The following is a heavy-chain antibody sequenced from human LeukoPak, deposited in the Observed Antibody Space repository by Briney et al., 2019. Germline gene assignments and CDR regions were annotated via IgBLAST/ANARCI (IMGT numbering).Heavy chain of an antibody. CDR3: ARGAVYYMDI. J-gene: IGHJ6*03. D-gene: IGHD6-19*01. CDR2: IVGGDGGT. CDR1: GFTFSSYW. Sequence: PGGSLRLSCAASGFTFSSYWMHWVRQAPGEGLEWVSGIVGGDGGTYYADSVKGRFIISRDNSKNTLYVQMNSLRAEDTAVYYCARGAVYYMDIWGKGTTVTISS. V-gene: IGHV3-23*01.